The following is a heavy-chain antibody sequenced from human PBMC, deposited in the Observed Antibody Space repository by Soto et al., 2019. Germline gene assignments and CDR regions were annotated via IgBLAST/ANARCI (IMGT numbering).Heavy chain of an antibody. CDR3: AINGGIYCSSTSCYYYYGMDV. J-gene: IGHJ6*02. Sequence: ASVKVSCKASGYTFTSYGISWVRQAPGQGLEWMGWIRAYNGNTNYAQKLQGRVTMTTDTSTSTAYMELRSLRSDDTAVYYCAINGGIYCSSTSCYYYYGMDVWGQGTTVTVSS. CDR1: GYTFTSYG. V-gene: IGHV1-18*01. CDR2: IRAYNGNT. D-gene: IGHD2-2*01.